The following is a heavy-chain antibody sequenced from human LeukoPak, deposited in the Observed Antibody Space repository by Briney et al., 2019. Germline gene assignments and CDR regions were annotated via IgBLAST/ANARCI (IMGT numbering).Heavy chain of an antibody. J-gene: IGHJ6*03. D-gene: IGHD5-18*01. Sequence: ASVKVSCQASGYTFTSYAMHWVRQAPGQRLEWMGWINAGNGNTKYSQKFQGRVTITRDTSASTAYMELSSLRSEDTAVYYCAREVRIQLWLRSGSDYYYYYMDVWGKGTTVTVSS. CDR1: GYTFTSYA. V-gene: IGHV1-3*01. CDR3: AREVRIQLWLRSGSDYYYYYMDV. CDR2: INAGNGNT.